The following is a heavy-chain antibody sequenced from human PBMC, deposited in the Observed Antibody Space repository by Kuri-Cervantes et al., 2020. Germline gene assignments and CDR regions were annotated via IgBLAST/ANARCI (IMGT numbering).Heavy chain of an antibody. J-gene: IGHJ4*02. V-gene: IGHV3-33*08. D-gene: IGHD3-22*01. Sequence: LSLTCAASGFTFSSYGMHWVRQAPGKGLEWVAVIWYDGSNKYYADSVKGRFTISRDNSKSTLYLQMNILRTEDTAVYYCARVVAYYYDSRGTKYYFDYWGQGTLVTVSS. CDR2: IWYDGSNK. CDR3: ARVVAYYYDSRGTKYYFDY. CDR1: GFTFSSYG.